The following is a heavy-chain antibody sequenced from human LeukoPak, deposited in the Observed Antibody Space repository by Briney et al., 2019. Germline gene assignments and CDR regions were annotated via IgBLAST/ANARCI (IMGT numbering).Heavy chain of an antibody. CDR1: GFPFGDYG. CDR3: TRGYDTSGWLFDY. D-gene: IGHD6-19*01. Sequence: PGGSLRLSCRTSGFPFGDYGMSWFRQAPGKGLEWVSHIRSKAYGGTAEYATSVKGRFIISRDDSKSIAHLQMGSLKTEDTAVYFCTRGYDTSGWLFDYWGQGTLVTVSS. J-gene: IGHJ4*02. V-gene: IGHV3-49*03. CDR2: IRSKAYGGTA.